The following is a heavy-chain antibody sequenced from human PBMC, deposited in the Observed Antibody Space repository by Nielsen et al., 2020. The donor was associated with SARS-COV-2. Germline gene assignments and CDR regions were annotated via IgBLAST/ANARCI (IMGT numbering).Heavy chain of an antibody. V-gene: IGHV3-33*01. D-gene: IGHD4-17*01. CDR2: IWYDGSSR. CDR3: VRDSEMTTGIHSIPPSPKYYFDY. CDR1: GFTFSHYG. J-gene: IGHJ4*02. Sequence: GESLKISCAASGFTFSHYGMHWVRQAPGKGLEWVAVIWYDGSSRYYGNSVEGRFTISRDNSRNTLHLQMDSLGVEDTAIYYCVRDSEMTTGIHSIPPSPKYYFDYWGQEILVTVSS.